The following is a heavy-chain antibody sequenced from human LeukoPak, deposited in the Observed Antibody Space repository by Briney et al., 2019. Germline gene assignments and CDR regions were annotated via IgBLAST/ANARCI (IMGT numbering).Heavy chain of an antibody. V-gene: IGHV4-59*01. CDR3: ARDHPGYCTNGVCYSDAFDI. J-gene: IGHJ3*02. CDR1: GGSISSYY. CDR2: IYYSGST. D-gene: IGHD2-8*01. Sequence: SGTLSLTCTVSGGSISSYYWSWIRQPPGKGLEWLGYIYYSGSTNYNPSLKSRVTISVDTSKNQFSLKLSSVTAADTAVYYCARDHPGYCTNGVCYSDAFDIWGQGTMVTVSS.